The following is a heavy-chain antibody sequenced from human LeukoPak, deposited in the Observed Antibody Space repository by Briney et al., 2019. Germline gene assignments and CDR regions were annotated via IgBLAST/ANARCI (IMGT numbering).Heavy chain of an antibody. CDR3: ARDLRNTAMVSLGFDP. D-gene: IGHD5-18*01. Sequence: GGSLRLSCAASGFTFSSYAMHWVRQAPGKGLEWVAVISYDGSNKYYADSVKGRFTISRDNSKNTLYLQMNSLRAEDTAVYYCARDLRNTAMVSLGFDPWGQGTLVTVSS. V-gene: IGHV3-30-3*01. J-gene: IGHJ5*02. CDR2: ISYDGSNK. CDR1: GFTFSSYA.